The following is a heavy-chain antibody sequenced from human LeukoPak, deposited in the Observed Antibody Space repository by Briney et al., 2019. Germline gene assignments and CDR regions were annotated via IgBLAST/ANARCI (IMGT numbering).Heavy chain of an antibody. CDR1: GFSLSTSGVS. Sequence: SGPTLVNPTQTLTLTCTFSGFSLSTSGVSVGWFRQPPGKALEWLALIYWDDEERYSPSLKSRLTITKDISKTQVVLTMTDMDPVDTATYYCAHRRMMAETYTAFAYWGQGTLVTVSS. CDR2: IYWDDEE. J-gene: IGHJ4*02. V-gene: IGHV2-5*02. D-gene: IGHD5-24*01. CDR3: AHRRMMAETYTAFAY.